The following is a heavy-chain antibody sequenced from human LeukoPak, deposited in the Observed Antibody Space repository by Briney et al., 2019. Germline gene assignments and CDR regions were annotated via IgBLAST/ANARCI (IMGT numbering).Heavy chain of an antibody. CDR2: INHSGST. CDR3: ARVLVVVVPAAIDY. D-gene: IGHD2-2*01. Sequence: SETLTLTCAVYGGSFSGYYWSWIRQPTGKGLEWIGEINHSGSTNYNPSLKSRVTVSVDTSKNQFSLKLSSVTAADTAVYYCARVLVVVVPAAIDYWGQGTLVTVSS. V-gene: IGHV4-34*01. CDR1: GGSFSGYY. J-gene: IGHJ4*02.